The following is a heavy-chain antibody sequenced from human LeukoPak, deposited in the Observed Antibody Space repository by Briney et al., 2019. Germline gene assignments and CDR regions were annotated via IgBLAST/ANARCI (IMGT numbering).Heavy chain of an antibody. CDR1: GGSISSSSYY. CDR2: IYYSGST. CDR3: AREVGATDY. V-gene: IGHV4-39*07. J-gene: IGHJ4*02. Sequence: PSETLSLTCTVSGGSISSSSYYWGWIRQPPEKGLEWIGSIYYSGSTYYNPSLKSRVTISVDTSKNQFSLKLSSVTAADTAVYYCAREVGATDYWGQGTLVTVSS. D-gene: IGHD1-26*01.